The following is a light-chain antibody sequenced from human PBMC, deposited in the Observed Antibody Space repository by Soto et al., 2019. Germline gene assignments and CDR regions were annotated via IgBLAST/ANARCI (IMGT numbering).Light chain of an antibody. CDR2: AAS. CDR3: QQHGSSLFS. V-gene: IGKV3-20*01. CDR1: QSVSSAF. Sequence: EIVLKQSPGTLSLSPGERATLSCRASQSVSSAFLAWYQQKPGQAPRLLIYAASRRATGIPDRFSGSGSGTDFTLTISRLEPEDFAVYYCQQHGSSLFSFGPGTKVDIK. J-gene: IGKJ3*01.